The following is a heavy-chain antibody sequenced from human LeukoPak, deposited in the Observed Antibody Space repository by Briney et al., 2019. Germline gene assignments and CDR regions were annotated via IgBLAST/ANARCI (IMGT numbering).Heavy chain of an antibody. J-gene: IGHJ4*02. CDR1: GGSISSHY. Sequence: PSETLSLTCTVSGGSISSHYWSWIRQPPGKGLEWIGEINHSGSTNYNPSLKSRVTISVDTSKNQFSLKLSSVTAADTAVYYCARSSGVDYWGQGTLVTVSS. D-gene: IGHD1-14*01. V-gene: IGHV4-34*01. CDR2: INHSGST. CDR3: ARSSGVDY.